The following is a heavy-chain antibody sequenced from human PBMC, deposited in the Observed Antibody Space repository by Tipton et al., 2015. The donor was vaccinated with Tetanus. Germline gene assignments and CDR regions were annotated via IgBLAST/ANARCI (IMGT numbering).Heavy chain of an antibody. Sequence: QVQLVQSGAEVKKPGASVKVSCKASGYTFTSYYMHWVRQAPGQGLEWMGIINPSGGSTSYAQKFQGRVTMTRDTSTSTVYMELSSLRSEDTAVYYCARDLSYDSSKPNGYFDYWGQGTLVTVSS. CDR1: GYTFTSYY. D-gene: IGHD3-22*01. V-gene: IGHV1-46*01. CDR3: ARDLSYDSSKPNGYFDY. J-gene: IGHJ4*02. CDR2: INPSGGST.